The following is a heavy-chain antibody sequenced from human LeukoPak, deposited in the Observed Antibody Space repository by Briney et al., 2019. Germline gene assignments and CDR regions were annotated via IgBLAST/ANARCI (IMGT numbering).Heavy chain of an antibody. D-gene: IGHD6-13*01. CDR1: GFTFSSYG. J-gene: IGHJ3*02. Sequence: PSGGSLRLSCAASGFTFSSYGMHWVRQAPGKGLEWVAFIRYDGSNKYYADSVKGRFTISRDNSKNTLYLQMNSLRAEDTAVYYCAKARESSSWFASYAFDIWGQGTMVTVSS. CDR2: IRYDGSNK. V-gene: IGHV3-30*02. CDR3: AKARESSSWFASYAFDI.